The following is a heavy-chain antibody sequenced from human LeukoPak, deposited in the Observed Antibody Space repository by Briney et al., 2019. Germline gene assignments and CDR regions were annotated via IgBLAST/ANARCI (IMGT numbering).Heavy chain of an antibody. CDR1: GFTFSSYA. CDR2: ISSGGGST. V-gene: IGHV3-23*01. J-gene: IGHJ4*02. CDR3: ATYCSTTTCYDPRY. D-gene: IGHD2-2*01. Sequence: GGSLRLSCAASGFTFSSYALSWVRQAPGKGLEWVSAISSGGGSTYYADSVKGRFTISRDNSKNTLYLQMNSLRAEDTAIYYCATYCSTTTCYDPRYWGQGTLVTVSS.